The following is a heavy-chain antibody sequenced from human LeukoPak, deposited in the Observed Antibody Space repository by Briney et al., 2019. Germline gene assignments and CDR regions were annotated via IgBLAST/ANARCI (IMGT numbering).Heavy chain of an antibody. Sequence: SETLSLTCTVSGGSISSYYWSWIRQPAGKGLEWIGRIYTSGSTNYNPSLKSRVTMSVDTSKNQFSLKLSTVTAADTAVYYCAREVAAAGIGWFDPWGQGTLVTVSS. J-gene: IGHJ5*02. CDR2: IYTSGST. CDR1: GGSISSYY. D-gene: IGHD6-13*01. CDR3: AREVAAAGIGWFDP. V-gene: IGHV4-4*07.